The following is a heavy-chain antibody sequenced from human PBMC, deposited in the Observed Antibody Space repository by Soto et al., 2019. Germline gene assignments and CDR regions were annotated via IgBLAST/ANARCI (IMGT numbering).Heavy chain of an antibody. CDR3: ATLPPRIVVSLLPIPT. J-gene: IGHJ5*02. CDR1: GCSISSTIW. D-gene: IGHD2-21*01. Sequence: SEILSLTCVVSGCSISSTIWWTWVRHPPGKRLERIGEIYHNGSPTNSPTHRGRETISVDKSNNHFSLRLSSVTAADTAVYYCATLPPRIVVSLLPIPTWGQG. CDR2: IYHNGSP. V-gene: IGHV4-4*02.